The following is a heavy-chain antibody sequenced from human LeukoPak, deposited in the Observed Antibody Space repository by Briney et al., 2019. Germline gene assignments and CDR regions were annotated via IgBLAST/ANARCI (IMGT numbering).Heavy chain of an antibody. CDR2: IHYSGST. J-gene: IGHJ5*02. D-gene: IGHD4-17*01. Sequence: SETLSLTCTVSGGSISSSSYYWSWIRQPPGKGLEWIGYIHYSGSTKYKSSLKSRVTISVDTSKNQFSLKLSSVTAADTAVYYCARKPPGTTVKGFDPWGQGTLVTVSS. V-gene: IGHV4-61*05. CDR1: GGSISSSSYY. CDR3: ARKPPGTTVKGFDP.